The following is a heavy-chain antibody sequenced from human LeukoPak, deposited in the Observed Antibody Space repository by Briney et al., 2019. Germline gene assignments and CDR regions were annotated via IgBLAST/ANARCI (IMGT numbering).Heavy chain of an antibody. J-gene: IGHJ5*02. CDR3: AVNRGYCSGGSCYPHGVWFDP. D-gene: IGHD2-15*01. CDR2: IYPGDSDT. Sequence: PGESLKISCKGSGYSFTSYWIGWVRQMPGKGLEWMGIIYPGDSDTRYSPSFQGQVTISADKSISTAYLQWSSLKASDTAMYYCAVNRGYCSGGSCYPHGVWFDPWGQGTLVTVSS. CDR1: GYSFTSYW. V-gene: IGHV5-51*01.